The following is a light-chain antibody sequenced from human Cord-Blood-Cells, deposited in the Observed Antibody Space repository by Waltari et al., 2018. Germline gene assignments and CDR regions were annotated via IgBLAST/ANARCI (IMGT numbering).Light chain of an antibody. CDR1: SSNIGNNY. V-gene: IGLV1-51*01. Sequence: QSVLTQSPSVSAAPGQKVTISCSGSSSNIGNNYVSWYQQLPGTAPKLLIYDNNNRPSGIPDRFSGSKSGTSATLGITGLQTGDEADYYCGTWDSSLSAGVVFGGGTKLTVL. CDR2: DNN. J-gene: IGLJ2*01. CDR3: GTWDSSLSAGVV.